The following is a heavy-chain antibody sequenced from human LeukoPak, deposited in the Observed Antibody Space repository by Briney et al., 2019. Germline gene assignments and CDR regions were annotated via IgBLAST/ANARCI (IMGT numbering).Heavy chain of an antibody. J-gene: IGHJ6*03. CDR2: IYTSGST. CDR1: GGSISSYY. CDR3: VRDRVYSYGYSYYYYMDV. Sequence: SETLSLTCTVSGGSISSYYWSWIRQPAGKGLEWIGRIYTSGSTNYNPSLKSRVTMSVDTSKNQFSLKLSSVTAADTAVYYCVRDRVYSYGYSYYYYMDVWGKGTPVTVSS. D-gene: IGHD5-18*01. V-gene: IGHV4-4*07.